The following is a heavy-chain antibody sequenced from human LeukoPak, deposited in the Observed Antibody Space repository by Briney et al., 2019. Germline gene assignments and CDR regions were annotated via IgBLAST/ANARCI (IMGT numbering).Heavy chain of an antibody. Sequence: SVKVSCKASGYTFTSFYMHWVRQAPGQGLEWMGGIIPIFGTANYAQKFQGRVTITADESTSTAYMELSSLRSEDTAVYYCARADGDTDYWGQGTLVTVSS. J-gene: IGHJ4*02. CDR1: GYTFTSFY. CDR2: IIPIFGTA. D-gene: IGHD4-17*01. CDR3: ARADGDTDY. V-gene: IGHV1-69*13.